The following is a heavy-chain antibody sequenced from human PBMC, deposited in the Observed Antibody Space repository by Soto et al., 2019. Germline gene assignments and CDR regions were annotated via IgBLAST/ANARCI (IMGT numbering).Heavy chain of an antibody. D-gene: IGHD3-10*01. Sequence: PSETLSLTCTVSGGSISGYYWGWIRQPPGRGLEYIGHIYSSGNSNYNPSLKSRVTMSVDTSKNQFSLKLNSVTDADTAVYYCARHYGSGSYPLDYWGRGTLVTVS. V-gene: IGHV4-59*08. CDR2: IYSSGNS. CDR1: GGSISGYY. CDR3: ARHYGSGSYPLDY. J-gene: IGHJ4*02.